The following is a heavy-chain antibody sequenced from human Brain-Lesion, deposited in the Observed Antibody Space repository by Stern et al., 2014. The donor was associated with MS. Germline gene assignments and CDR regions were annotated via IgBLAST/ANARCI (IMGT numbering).Heavy chain of an antibody. V-gene: IGHV4-4*02. Sequence: QVQLQESGPGLVKPSGTLSLTCAVSGGSISSSNWWSWVRQSPGKGLEWIGESDHSGSPIYNPSLKSRVTVSVDKSKNRFSLNLRFVTAADTAVYFCARFPASRPHVFDSWGQGTLVTVSS. D-gene: IGHD6-13*01. J-gene: IGHJ4*02. CDR2: SDHSGSP. CDR1: GGSISSSNW. CDR3: ARFPASRPHVFDS.